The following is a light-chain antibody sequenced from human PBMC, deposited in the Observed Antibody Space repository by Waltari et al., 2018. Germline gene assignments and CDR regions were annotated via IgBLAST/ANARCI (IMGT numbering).Light chain of an antibody. V-gene: IGKV3-20*01. Sequence: IAFTQSPGTLSLSPGERAPLSCRASQSVSSSYLAWYQQKPGQAPRLLIYGASGRATSIPDRFSGSGSGTDFTLTISRLEREDFAVYYCQQYGSSAWTFGQGTKVEIK. CDR2: GAS. CDR1: QSVSSSY. J-gene: IGKJ1*01. CDR3: QQYGSSAWT.